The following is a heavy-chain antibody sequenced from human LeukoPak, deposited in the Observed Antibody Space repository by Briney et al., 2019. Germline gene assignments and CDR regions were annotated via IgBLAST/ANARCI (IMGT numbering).Heavy chain of an antibody. J-gene: IGHJ3*02. CDR2: IGWNSGSI. D-gene: IGHD1-1*01. CDR1: GFTFGDYA. Sequence: GRSLRLSCAASGFTFGDYAMHWVRQAPGKGLEWVSRIGWNSGSIAYADSVKGRFTISRDNAKNSLYLQMNSLRPEDTAVYYCAKGYRGGAFDIWGQGTMVTVSS. CDR3: AKGYRGGAFDI. V-gene: IGHV3-9*01.